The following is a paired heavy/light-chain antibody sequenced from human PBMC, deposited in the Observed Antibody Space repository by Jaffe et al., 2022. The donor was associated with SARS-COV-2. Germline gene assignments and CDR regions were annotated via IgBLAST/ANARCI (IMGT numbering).Heavy chain of an antibody. Sequence: EVQLLESGGDLVQPGGSLRLSCAVSGFTFNRHTMSWVRQAPGKGLEWVSAISGSGGSTFYTASVKGRFTISRDNSKNTLYLQMNSLRGDDTGLYFCAMYRDGNWQPILYWGQGTLVAVSS. CDR3: AMYRDGNWQPILY. CDR2: ISGSGGST. J-gene: IGHJ4*02. CDR1: GFTFNRHT. V-gene: IGHV3-23*01. D-gene: IGHD1-26*01.
Light chain of an antibody. J-gene: IGKJ1*01. Sequence: DIQMTQSPASLSASVGDRVTITCRASQDITNYLAWFQQKPGEAPKSLIYAASSLHSGVPSKFSGSGSGTDYTLTISSLQPEDFATYYCLQYNRYPWTFGQGTKVEVK. V-gene: IGKV1-16*02. CDR3: LQYNRYPWT. CDR1: QDITNY. CDR2: AAS.